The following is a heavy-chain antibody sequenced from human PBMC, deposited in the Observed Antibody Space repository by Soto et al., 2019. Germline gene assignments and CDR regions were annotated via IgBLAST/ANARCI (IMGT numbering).Heavy chain of an antibody. Sequence: GGSLRLSCAASGFTFSSYALSWVRQAPGKGLEWVSVISGSGDSTYYADSVKGRFTISRDNSKNTLYLQMDGLRAEDTAVYYCAKDQFLSGYTYGPTQLPYYFDYWGQGTLVTVSS. CDR2: ISGSGDST. J-gene: IGHJ4*02. V-gene: IGHV3-23*01. CDR3: AKDQFLSGYTYGPTQLPYYFDY. CDR1: GFTFSSYA. D-gene: IGHD5-18*01.